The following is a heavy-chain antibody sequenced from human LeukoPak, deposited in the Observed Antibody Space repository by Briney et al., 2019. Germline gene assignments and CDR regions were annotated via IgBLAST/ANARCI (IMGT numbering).Heavy chain of an antibody. J-gene: IGHJ4*02. V-gene: IGHV1-46*01. CDR2: INPSSGST. CDR3: ARGTPMVRGVILPFDY. D-gene: IGHD3-10*01. Sequence: GASVKVSCKASGYTFTSYYMHWVRQAPGQGLEWMGIINPSSGSTTYAQKFQGRVTMTRDTSTRTAYMELSSLRSEDTAVYYCARGTPMVRGVILPFDYWGQGTLVTVSS. CDR1: GYTFTSYY.